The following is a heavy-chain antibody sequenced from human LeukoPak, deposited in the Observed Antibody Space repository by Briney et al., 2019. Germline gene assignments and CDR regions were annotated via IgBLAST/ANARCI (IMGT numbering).Heavy chain of an antibody. CDR2: ISGSGGST. J-gene: IGHJ4*02. CDR1: GFTFSSYA. CDR3: AKSVVVVAATPSDY. D-gene: IGHD2-15*01. V-gene: IGHV3-23*01. Sequence: GGSLRLSCAASGFTFSSYAMSWVRQAPGKGLEWVSAISGSGGSTYYADSVKGRFTISRDNSKNTLYLQMDSLRAEDTAVYYCAKSVVVVAATPSDYWGQGTLVTVSS.